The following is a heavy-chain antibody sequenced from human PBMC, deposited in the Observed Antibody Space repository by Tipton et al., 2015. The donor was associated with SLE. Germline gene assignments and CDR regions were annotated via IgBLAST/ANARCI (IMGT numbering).Heavy chain of an antibody. D-gene: IGHD1-14*01. CDR3: ARGLNMHTGIDY. J-gene: IGHJ4*02. Sequence: TLSLTCAVYGGSFSGYYWSWIRQPPGKGLEWIGEINHSGSTNYNPSLKSRVTISVDTSKNQFPLKLSSVTAADTAVYYCARGLNMHTGIDYWGQGTLVTVSS. V-gene: IGHV4-34*01. CDR2: INHSGST. CDR1: GGSFSGYY.